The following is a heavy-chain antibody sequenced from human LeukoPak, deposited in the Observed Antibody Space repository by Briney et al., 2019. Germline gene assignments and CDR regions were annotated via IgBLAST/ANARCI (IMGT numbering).Heavy chain of an antibody. CDR1: GFTFSSYA. D-gene: IGHD4-17*01. J-gene: IGHJ6*02. CDR2: ISYDGRNK. Sequence: GRSLRLSCAASGFTFSSYAMHWVRQAPGKGLEWVAVISYDGRNKYYADSVKGRFTISKDNSKNTLYLQMNSLRAEDTAVYYCASQLLFGDYSSYYYYGMDVWGQGTTVTVSS. V-gene: IGHV3-30*04. CDR3: ASQLLFGDYSSYYYYGMDV.